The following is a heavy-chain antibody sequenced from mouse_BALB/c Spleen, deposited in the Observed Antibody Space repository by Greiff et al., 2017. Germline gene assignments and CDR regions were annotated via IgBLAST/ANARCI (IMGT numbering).Heavy chain of an antibody. J-gene: IGHJ2*02. Sequence: VKLVESGPGLVAPSQSLSITCPVSGFSLTGYGVTWVRQPPGKGLEWLGMIWGDGSTDYNSALKSRLSISKNNSKSQFFLKMNSQQTDDTARYYGARDGSSCGYLDYWGQGTSLTVSS. V-gene: IGHV2-6-7*01. CDR1: GFSLTGYG. D-gene: IGHD1-1*01. CDR2: IWGDGST. CDR3: ARDGSSCGYLDY.